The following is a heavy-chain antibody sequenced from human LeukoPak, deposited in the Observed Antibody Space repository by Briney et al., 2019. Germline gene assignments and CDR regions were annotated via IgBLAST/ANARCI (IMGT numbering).Heavy chain of an antibody. CDR1: GFTFSSYS. Sequence: PGGSLRLSCAASGFTFSSYSMNWVRQAPGKGLEWVSYISRGSSNIYYADSVKGRFTISRDNAKNSLYLQMSSLRDEDTAIYYCARDRDWGFDYWGQGTLVTVSS. CDR3: ARDRDWGFDY. J-gene: IGHJ4*02. V-gene: IGHV3-48*02. D-gene: IGHD2-21*02. CDR2: ISRGSSNI.